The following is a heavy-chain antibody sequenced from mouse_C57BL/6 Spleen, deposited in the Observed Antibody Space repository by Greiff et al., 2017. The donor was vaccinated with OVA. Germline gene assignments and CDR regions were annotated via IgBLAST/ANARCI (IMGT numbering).Heavy chain of an antibody. CDR3: ARKDYGSSYGYLDY. V-gene: IGHV1-69*01. CDR2: IDPSDSYT. D-gene: IGHD1-1*01. Sequence: VQLQQPGAELVMPGASVKLSCKASGYTFTSYWMHWVKQRPGPGLEWIGEIDPSDSYTNYNQQFKGKSTLTVDNSSSTAYLQLSSLTSEDSAVYYCARKDYGSSYGYLDYWGQGTTLTVSS. J-gene: IGHJ2*01. CDR1: GYTFTSYW.